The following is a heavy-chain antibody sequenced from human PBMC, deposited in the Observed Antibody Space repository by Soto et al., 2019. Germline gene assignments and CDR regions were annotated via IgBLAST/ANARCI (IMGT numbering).Heavy chain of an antibody. D-gene: IGHD3-3*01. J-gene: IGHJ6*02. Sequence: ASVKVSCKXSGYTFTGYYMHWVRQAPGQGLEWMGWINPNSGGTNYAQKFQGRVTMTRDTSISTAYMELSRLRSDDTAVYYCARLGITIDLGPYYYYGMDVWGQGTTVTVSS. V-gene: IGHV1-2*02. CDR1: GYTFTGYY. CDR3: ARLGITIDLGPYYYYGMDV. CDR2: INPNSGGT.